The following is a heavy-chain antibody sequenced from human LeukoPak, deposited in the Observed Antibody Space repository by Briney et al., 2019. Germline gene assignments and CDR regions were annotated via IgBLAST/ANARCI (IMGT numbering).Heavy chain of an antibody. CDR2: IIPIFGTV. CDR1: GGTFSSYA. D-gene: IGHD3-3*01. V-gene: IGHV1-69*06. Sequence: SVKVSCKASGGTFSSYAISWVRQAPGQGLEWMGGIIPIFGTVNYAQKFQGRVTITADKSTSTAYMELSSLRSEDTAVYFCARSLFRFLEWSYRSYYYYYMDVWGKGTTVTISS. J-gene: IGHJ6*03. CDR3: ARSLFRFLEWSYRSYYYYYMDV.